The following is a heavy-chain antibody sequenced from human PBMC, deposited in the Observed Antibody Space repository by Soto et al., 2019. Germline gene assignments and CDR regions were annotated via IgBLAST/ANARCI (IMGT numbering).Heavy chain of an antibody. Sequence: QVQLQESGPGLVKPSESLSLTCTVSDGSISPYYWGWIRQPPGKGLEWIGYIYYQGSTNYNPSLKSRVTISVDTTRNQFSLKLTSLPAADTAVYYCARGGGTLTVPDYWGQGTLVTVSS. CDR2: IYYQGST. CDR3: ARGGGTLTVPDY. CDR1: DGSISPYY. V-gene: IGHV4-59*01. D-gene: IGHD3-16*01. J-gene: IGHJ4*02.